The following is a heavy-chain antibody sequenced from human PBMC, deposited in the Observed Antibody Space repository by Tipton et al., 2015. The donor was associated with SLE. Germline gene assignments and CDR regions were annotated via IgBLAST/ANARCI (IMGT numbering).Heavy chain of an antibody. J-gene: IGHJ3*02. CDR2: LYYSGST. Sequence: TLSLTCTVSGGSISTSSYYWGWIRQPPGKGLEWIGSLYYSGSTYYNPSLKSRVTISVDTSKNQFSLRLSSVTAADTAVYYCARGASRTTIFGVVSPYPDAFDIWGQGTMVTVSS. V-gene: IGHV4-39*07. CDR3: ARGASRTTIFGVVSPYPDAFDI. CDR1: GGSISTSSYY. D-gene: IGHD3-3*01.